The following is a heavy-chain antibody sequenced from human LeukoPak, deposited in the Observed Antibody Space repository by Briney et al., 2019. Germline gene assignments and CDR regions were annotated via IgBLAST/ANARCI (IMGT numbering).Heavy chain of an antibody. D-gene: IGHD5-24*01. J-gene: IGHJ4*02. CDR3: ARATPRYFDY. CDR1: GFTFSSYA. CDR2: IADSGGST. Sequence: PGGSLRLSCAASGFTFSSYAMSWVRQAPGKGLEWVSGIADSGGSTYYADSVKGRFTISRDNSKNTLHLQMNSLRAEDTAVYYCARATPRYFDYWGQGTLVTVSS. V-gene: IGHV3-23*01.